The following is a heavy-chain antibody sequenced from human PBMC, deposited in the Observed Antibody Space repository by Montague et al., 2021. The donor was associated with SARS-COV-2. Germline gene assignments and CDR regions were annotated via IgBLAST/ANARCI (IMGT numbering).Heavy chain of an antibody. D-gene: IGHD3-3*01. Sequence: SETLPLTCTVSGGSISSYYWSWIRQPPGKGLEWIGYIYYSGSTNYNPSLKSRVTISVDTSKNQFSLKLSSVTAADTAVYYCARDKGLTIFGVVKSPGAFDIWGQGTMVTVSS. J-gene: IGHJ3*02. CDR3: ARDKGLTIFGVVKSPGAFDI. V-gene: IGHV4-59*01. CDR2: IYYSGST. CDR1: GGSISSYY.